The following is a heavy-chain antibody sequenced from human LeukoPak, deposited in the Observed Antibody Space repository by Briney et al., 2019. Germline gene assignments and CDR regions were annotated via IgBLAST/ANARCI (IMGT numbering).Heavy chain of an antibody. CDR1: GFTFSSYA. D-gene: IGHD3-3*01. CDR2: ISGSGGST. CDR3: AKEVRFWSGYLELDY. J-gene: IGHJ4*02. Sequence: AGGPLRLSCAASGFTFSSYAMSWVRQAPGKGLEWVSAISGSGGSTYYADSVKGRFTISRDNSKNTLYLQMNSLRAEDTAVYYCAKEVRFWSGYLELDYWGQGTLVTVSS. V-gene: IGHV3-23*01.